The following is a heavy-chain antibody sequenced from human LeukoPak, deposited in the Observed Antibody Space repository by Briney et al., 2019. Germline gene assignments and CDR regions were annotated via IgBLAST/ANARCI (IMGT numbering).Heavy chain of an antibody. V-gene: IGHV1-2*06. CDR3: ARDMGLGNSDFDY. CDR1: GYTFTGYY. D-gene: IGHD4-23*01. CDR2: INPNSGGT. Sequence: ASVKVSCKASGYTFTGYYMHWVRQAPGQGLEWMGRINPNSGGTNYAQKFQGRVTMTRDTSISTAYMELSRLRSDDTAVYYCARDMGLGNSDFDYWGQGTLVTVSS. J-gene: IGHJ4*02.